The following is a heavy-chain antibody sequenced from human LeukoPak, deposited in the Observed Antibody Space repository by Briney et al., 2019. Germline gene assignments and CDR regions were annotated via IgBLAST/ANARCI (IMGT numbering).Heavy chain of an antibody. CDR1: GFTFSDYG. V-gene: IGHV3-30*02. CDR2: IRNDGSNY. J-gene: IGHJ4*02. CDR3: AKDKLWGEDYFDY. Sequence: GGSLRLSCAASGFTFSDYGMHWVRQAPGKGLEWVAFIRNDGSNYYHADSVKGRFTISRDNSKNTLYLQMNSLRAEDTAVYYCAKDKLWGEDYFDYWGQGTLVTVSS. D-gene: IGHD3-16*01.